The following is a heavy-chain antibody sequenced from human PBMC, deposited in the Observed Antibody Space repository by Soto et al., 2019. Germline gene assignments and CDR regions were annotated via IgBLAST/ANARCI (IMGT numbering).Heavy chain of an antibody. Sequence: ASVKVSCKASGYIFTGYYMHWVRQAPGQGLEWMGWINPNSGNTNYTQKFQGWVTMTRDTSISTAYMELSRLRSDDTAVYYCATSRISIAVAGETEYYFDYWGQGTLVTVSS. J-gene: IGHJ4*02. D-gene: IGHD6-19*01. V-gene: IGHV1-2*04. CDR2: INPNSGNT. CDR3: ATSRISIAVAGETEYYFDY. CDR1: GYIFTGYY.